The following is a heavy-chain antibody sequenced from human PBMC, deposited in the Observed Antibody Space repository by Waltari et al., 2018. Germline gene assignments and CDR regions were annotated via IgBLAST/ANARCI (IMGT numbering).Heavy chain of an antibody. V-gene: IGHV4-4*09. CDR2: IHTSGST. Sequence: QVPLQESGPGLVKPSETLSLTCTVSGGSISSYYWSWLRQPPGKGLEWIGYIHTSGSTNYNPSLKSRVTISVDTSKNQFSLKLSSVTAADTAVYYCARTTHGSGSYFFDYWGQGTLVTVSS. D-gene: IGHD3-10*01. CDR1: GGSISSYY. J-gene: IGHJ4*02. CDR3: ARTTHGSGSYFFDY.